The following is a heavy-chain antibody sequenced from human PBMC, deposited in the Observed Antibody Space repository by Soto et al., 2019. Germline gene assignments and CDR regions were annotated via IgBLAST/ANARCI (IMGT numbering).Heavy chain of an antibody. Sequence: EEQLVESGGALVQPGGSLRLSCAASGFTFNSFGMNWVRQAPGKGLEWISYISSHNSTTQYAESVEGRFTISRDNVRDSMDLQMSSLRVEDTAVYYCARRPLWSGLSDYYYIDVWGNGTTVTVSS. CDR2: ISSHNSTT. CDR3: ARRPLWSGLSDYYYIDV. CDR1: GFTFNSFG. J-gene: IGHJ6*03. D-gene: IGHD3-3*01. V-gene: IGHV3-48*01.